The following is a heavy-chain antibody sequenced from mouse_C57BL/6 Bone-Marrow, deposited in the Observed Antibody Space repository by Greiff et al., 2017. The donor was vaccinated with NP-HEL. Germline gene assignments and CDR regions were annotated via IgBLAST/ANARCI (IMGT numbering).Heavy chain of an antibody. CDR3: ARVYLHYWYFDV. J-gene: IGHJ1*03. Sequence: QVQLQQPGAELVKPGASVKMSCKASGYTFTSYWITWVKQRPGQGLEWIGDIYPGSGSTNYNEKFKSKATLTVDTSSSTAYMQLSSLTSEDSAVYYCARVYLHYWYFDVWGTGTTVTVSS. CDR1: GYTFTSYW. CDR2: IYPGSGST. V-gene: IGHV1-55*01. D-gene: IGHD1-3*01.